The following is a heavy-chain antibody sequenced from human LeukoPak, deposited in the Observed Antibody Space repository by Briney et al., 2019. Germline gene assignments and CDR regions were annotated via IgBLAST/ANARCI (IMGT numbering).Heavy chain of an antibody. CDR3: ARVGWFGELGGAFDI. CDR2: INHRGRT. Sequence: SETLSLTCAVYGESFNDYYWSWIRQPPGKGLEWIGEINHRGRTNYNPSLKSRVTISVDTSKNQFSLKLSSVTAADTAVYYCARVGWFGELGGAFDIWCQGTMVTVSS. V-gene: IGHV4-34*01. CDR1: GESFNDYY. J-gene: IGHJ3*02. D-gene: IGHD3-10*01.